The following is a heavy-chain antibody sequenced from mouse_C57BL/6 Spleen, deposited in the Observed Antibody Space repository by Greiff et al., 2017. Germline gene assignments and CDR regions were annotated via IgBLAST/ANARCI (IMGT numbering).Heavy chain of an antibody. CDR2: IDPSDSYT. Sequence: VQLQQSGAELVKPGASVKLSCKASGYTFTSYWMQWVKQRPGQGLEWIGEIDPSDSYTNYNQKFKGKATLTVDTSSSTAYMQLSSLTSEDSAVYYCARFTMVVANWGQGTTLTVSS. CDR1: GYTFTSYW. CDR3: ARFTMVVAN. D-gene: IGHD1-1*01. V-gene: IGHV1-50*01. J-gene: IGHJ2*01.